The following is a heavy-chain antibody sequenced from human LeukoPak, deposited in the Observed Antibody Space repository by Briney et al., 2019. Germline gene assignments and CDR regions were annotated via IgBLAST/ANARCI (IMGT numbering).Heavy chain of an antibody. D-gene: IGHD4-17*01. CDR2: IRYDGSNK. CDR3: ARGVFSDYGDRYYGMDV. CDR1: GFTFSSYG. J-gene: IGHJ6*02. V-gene: IGHV3-30*02. Sequence: PGGSLRLSCAASGFTFSSYGMHWVRQAPGKGLEWVAFIRYDGSNKYYADSVKGRFTISRDNSKNTLYLQMNSLRAEDTAVYYCARGVFSDYGDRYYGMDVWGQGTTVTVSS.